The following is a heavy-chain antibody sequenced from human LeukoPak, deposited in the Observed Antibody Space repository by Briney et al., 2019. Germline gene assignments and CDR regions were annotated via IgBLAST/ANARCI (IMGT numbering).Heavy chain of an antibody. J-gene: IGHJ4*02. CDR1: GGTFSSYA. V-gene: IGHV1-69*04. CDR3: ATDPASYYYDSSDLIDY. CDR2: SIPILGIA. D-gene: IGHD3-22*01. Sequence: VKVSCKASGGTFSSYAIRWVRQAPGQGLEWMGSSIPILGIANYAQKFQSRVTITTGKSTSTAYMELSSLRSEDTAVYYCATDPASYYYDSSDLIDYWGQGTLVTVSS.